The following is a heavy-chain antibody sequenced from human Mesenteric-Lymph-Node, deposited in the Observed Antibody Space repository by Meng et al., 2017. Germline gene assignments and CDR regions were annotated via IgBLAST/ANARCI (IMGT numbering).Heavy chain of an antibody. CDR1: GFTFSSYA. D-gene: IGHD6-19*01. V-gene: IGHV3-23*04. Sequence: EVQGVELEEALVPPRGSLRLSCAASGFTFSSYAMSWVRQAPGKVLGCVSAISGSGGSTYYAGSVKGRFTISRDNSKNTLYLQMNSLTAEDTAVYYCAKETVAGPSDYWGQGTLVTVSS. CDR2: ISGSGGST. CDR3: AKETVAGPSDY. J-gene: IGHJ4*02.